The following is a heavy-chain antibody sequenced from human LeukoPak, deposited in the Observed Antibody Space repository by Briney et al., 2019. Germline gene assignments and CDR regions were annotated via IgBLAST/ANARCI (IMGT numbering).Heavy chain of an antibody. J-gene: IGHJ1*01. V-gene: IGHV3-30*02. D-gene: IGHD6-19*01. CDR1: GFTFSTYG. Sequence: HPGGSLRLSCAASGFTFSTYGMHWVRQAPGKGLEWVAFIRYDGGSKYYADSVKGRFTISRDNSKNTLYLQMNSLRTDDTAVYYCAKDGEQWLVRGYFQHWGQGTLVTVSS. CDR3: AKDGEQWLVRGYFQH. CDR2: IRYDGGSK.